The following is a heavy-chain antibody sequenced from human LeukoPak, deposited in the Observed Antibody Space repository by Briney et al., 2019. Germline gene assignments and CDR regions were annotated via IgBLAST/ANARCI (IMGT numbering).Heavy chain of an antibody. CDR2: INAGNGNT. Sequence: GASVTVSCTASGYTFTSYAMHWVRQAPGQRLEWMGWINAGNGNTKYSQKFQGRVTITRDTSASTAYMELSSLRSEDTAVYYCARAGIVGATSYYYGMDVWGQGTTVTVSS. J-gene: IGHJ6*02. V-gene: IGHV1-3*01. CDR1: GYTFTSYA. CDR3: ARAGIVGATSYYYGMDV. D-gene: IGHD1-26*01.